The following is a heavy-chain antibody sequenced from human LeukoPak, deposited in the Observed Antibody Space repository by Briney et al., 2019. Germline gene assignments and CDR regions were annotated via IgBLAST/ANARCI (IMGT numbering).Heavy chain of an antibody. V-gene: IGHV3-66*01. Sequence: GGSLRLSCAASGFTASSNYMSWVRQAPGMGLEWVLVIYSGGSTYYADSVKRRFTISRDNSKNTLYLQMNSLRAEDTAVYYCASTQRGDYFDYGGQGTLVTVSS. D-gene: IGHD2-15*01. CDR1: GFTASSNY. J-gene: IGHJ4*02. CDR2: IYSGGST. CDR3: ASTQRGDYFDY.